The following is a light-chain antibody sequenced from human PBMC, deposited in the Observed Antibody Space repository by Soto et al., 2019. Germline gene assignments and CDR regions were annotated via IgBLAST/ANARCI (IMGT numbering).Light chain of an antibody. CDR2: GAS. V-gene: IGKV3-20*01. J-gene: IGKJ5*01. Sequence: EIVMTQSPATLSVSQGERATLSCRASQSVSSYLAWYQQKPGQAPRLLIYGASSRATGIPDRFSGSGSGTDFTLTINRLEPEDFAVYYCQQYGSSITFGQGTRLEIK. CDR1: QSVSSY. CDR3: QQYGSSIT.